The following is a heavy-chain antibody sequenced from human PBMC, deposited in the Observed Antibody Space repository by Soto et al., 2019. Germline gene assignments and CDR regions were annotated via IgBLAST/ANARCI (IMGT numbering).Heavy chain of an antibody. CDR3: ARALNPGIAVAGPDY. Sequence: QVQLVQSGAEVKKPGSSVKVSCKASGGTFSSYAISWVRQAPGQGLEWMGGIIPIFGTANYAQKFQGRVTITADESTSTAHMELSSLRSEDTAVYYCARALNPGIAVAGPDYWGQGTLVTVSS. V-gene: IGHV1-69*12. CDR2: IIPIFGTA. J-gene: IGHJ4*02. D-gene: IGHD6-19*01. CDR1: GGTFSSYA.